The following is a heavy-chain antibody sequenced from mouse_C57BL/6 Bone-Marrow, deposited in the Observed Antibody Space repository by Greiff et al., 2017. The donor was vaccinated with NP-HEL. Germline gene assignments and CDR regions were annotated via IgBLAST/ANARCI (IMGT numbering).Heavy chain of an antibody. CDR2: ISSGSSTI. Sequence: EVKVVESGGGLVKPGGSLKLSCAASGFTFSDYGMHWVRQAPEKGLEWVAYISSGSSTIYYADTVKGRFTISRDNAKNTLYLQMTSLRSEDTAMYYCARAEGYPYYFDYWGQGTTLTVSS. J-gene: IGHJ2*01. CDR3: ARAEGYPYYFDY. V-gene: IGHV5-17*01. CDR1: GFTFSDYG. D-gene: IGHD2-2*01.